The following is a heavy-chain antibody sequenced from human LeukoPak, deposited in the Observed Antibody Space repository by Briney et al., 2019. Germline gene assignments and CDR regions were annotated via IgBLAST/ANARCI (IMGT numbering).Heavy chain of an antibody. J-gene: IGHJ4*02. V-gene: IGHV4-34*01. CDR2: INHSGSA. CDR1: GGSFGRNY. D-gene: IGHD1-1*01. Sequence: SETLSLNFAVNGGSFGRNYWGWIRQTPGKGLEWIGQINHSGSANYNPSLKSRVTISVDTSKNQFSLKVSSVTAADTAVYYCARGLYGQERPDSGAYWGQGCPVTASS. CDR3: ARGLYGQERPDSGAY.